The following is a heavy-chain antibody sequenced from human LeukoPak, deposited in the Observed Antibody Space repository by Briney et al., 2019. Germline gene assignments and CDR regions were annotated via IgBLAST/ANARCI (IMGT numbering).Heavy chain of an antibody. CDR3: ARDHRGTIFGVVTRRYGMGV. CDR2: ISAYNGNT. J-gene: IGHJ6*02. Sequence: ASVKVSCKASGYTFTSYGISWVRQAPGQGLEWMGWISAYNGNTNYAQKLQGRVTMTTDTSTSTAYMELRSLRSDDTAVYYCARDHRGTIFGVVTRRYGMGVWGQGTTVTVSS. D-gene: IGHD3-3*01. V-gene: IGHV1-18*01. CDR1: GYTFTSYG.